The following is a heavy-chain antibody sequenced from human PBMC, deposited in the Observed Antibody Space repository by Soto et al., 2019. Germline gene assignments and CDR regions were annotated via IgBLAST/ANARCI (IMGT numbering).Heavy chain of an antibody. CDR2: ISGSGGST. CDR3: AKAGGYSYPDGYYGMDV. V-gene: IGHV3-23*01. CDR1: GFTFSSYA. J-gene: IGHJ6*02. Sequence: EVQLLESGGGLVQPGGSLRLSCAASGFTFSSYAMSWVRQAPGKGLEWVSAISGSGGSTYYADSVKGRFTISRDNSKNTLYLQMNSLRAEDTAVYYCAKAGGYSYPDGYYGMDVWGQGTTVTVSS. D-gene: IGHD5-18*01.